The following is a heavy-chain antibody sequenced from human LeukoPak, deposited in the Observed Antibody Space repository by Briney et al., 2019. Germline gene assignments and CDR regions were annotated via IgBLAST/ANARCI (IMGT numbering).Heavy chain of an antibody. J-gene: IGHJ4*02. CDR2: ISAYNGNT. Sequence: ASVKVSCKASGYTFTSYSISWVRQAPGQGLEWMGWISAYNGNTNYAQKLQGRVTMTTDTSTSTAYMELRSLRSDDTAVYYCARDLGDSSGYPDVYFDYWGQGTLVTVSS. V-gene: IGHV1-18*01. D-gene: IGHD3-22*01. CDR3: ARDLGDSSGYPDVYFDY. CDR1: GYTFTSYS.